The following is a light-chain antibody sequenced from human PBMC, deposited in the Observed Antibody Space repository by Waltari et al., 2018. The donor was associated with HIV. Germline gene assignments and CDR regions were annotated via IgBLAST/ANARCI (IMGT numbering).Light chain of an antibody. CDR3: QTWATGIRV. J-gene: IGLJ2*01. Sequence: QLVLTQSPSASASLGASVKLTCTLSSGHSTYAIAWHQQQPAKGPRNLMRVNSDGSQDKGRGILVRFSGSDSGSERYLTISSLQSEDEADYYCQTWATGIRVFGGGTKLTVL. CDR2: VNSDGSQ. CDR1: SGHSTYA. V-gene: IGLV4-69*01.